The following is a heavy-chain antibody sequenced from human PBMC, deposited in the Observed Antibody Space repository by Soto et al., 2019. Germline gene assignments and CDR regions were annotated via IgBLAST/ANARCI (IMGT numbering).Heavy chain of an antibody. Sequence: GGSLRLSCAASGFTVSSNYMSWVRQAPGKGLEWVSVIYSGGSTYYADSMKGRFTISRDNSKNTLYLQMNSLRAEDTAVYYCARDSSYYDSSGYRYYYYGMDVWGQGTTVTVSS. D-gene: IGHD3-22*01. CDR2: IYSGGST. V-gene: IGHV3-53*01. CDR3: ARDSSYYDSSGYRYYYYGMDV. CDR1: GFTVSSNY. J-gene: IGHJ6*02.